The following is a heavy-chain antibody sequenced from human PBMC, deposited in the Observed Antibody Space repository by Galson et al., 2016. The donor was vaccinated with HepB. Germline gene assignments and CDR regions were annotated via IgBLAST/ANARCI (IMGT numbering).Heavy chain of an antibody. CDR1: GFTFSSYA. CDR3: ATGNGHAFDI. V-gene: IGHV3-23*01. Sequence: SLRLSCAASGFTFSSYAMTWVRQAPGKGLEWVSVITSGGSTYYAASVKGRFTISRDNSKNTLYVQMNNLGAEDTAVYYCATGNGHAFDIWGQGTMVTVSS. J-gene: IGHJ3*02. D-gene: IGHD2-8*01. CDR2: ITSGGST.